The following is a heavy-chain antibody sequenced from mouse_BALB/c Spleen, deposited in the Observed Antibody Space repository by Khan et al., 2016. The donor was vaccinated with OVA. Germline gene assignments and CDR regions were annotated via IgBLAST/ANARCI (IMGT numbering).Heavy chain of an antibody. CDR3: VRDGAYHESDGWFDY. V-gene: IGHV1-4*01. Sequence: QVQLKQSGAELARPGASVKMSCKASGYTFTSYTIHWIKLRPGQGLEWIGFINPSNGYTNYNQKFKDKATLTADKSSTTVYMQLSSLTSDDSAVYTCVRDGAYHESDGWFDYWGQGTLVTVSA. J-gene: IGHJ3*01. CDR2: INPSNGYT. D-gene: IGHD2-10*01. CDR1: GYTFTSYT.